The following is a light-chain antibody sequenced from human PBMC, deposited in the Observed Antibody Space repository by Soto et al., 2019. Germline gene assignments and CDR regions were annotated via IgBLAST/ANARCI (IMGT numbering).Light chain of an antibody. V-gene: IGKV3D-15*01. CDR1: QSVSSY. J-gene: IGKJ5*01. CDR2: LAS. CDR3: QQYNNWPPTT. Sequence: EIVFAQAPTPLSLSPRERSTLSCRASQSVSSYLAWYQQKPGQAPRLLVYLASTRATGIPARFSGSGSGTEFTLTISSLQSEDFAIYYCQQYNNWPPTTFGQGTRLEIK.